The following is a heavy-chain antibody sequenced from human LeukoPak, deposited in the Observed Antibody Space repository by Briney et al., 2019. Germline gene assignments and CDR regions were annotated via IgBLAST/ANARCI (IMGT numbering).Heavy chain of an antibody. CDR3: ARAYKDRSLAGKKEFFQH. CDR2: ISWNSGTI. D-gene: IGHD6-19*01. Sequence: GMSLRLSCAASGFTFDNYAMNWVRQVPGKGLEWISLISWNSGTIGYADSVKGRFTISRDNANNFLYLQMNSLRAEDTALYYCARAYKDRSLAGKKEFFQHWGQGTLVTVSS. V-gene: IGHV3-9*01. CDR1: GFTFDNYA. J-gene: IGHJ1*01.